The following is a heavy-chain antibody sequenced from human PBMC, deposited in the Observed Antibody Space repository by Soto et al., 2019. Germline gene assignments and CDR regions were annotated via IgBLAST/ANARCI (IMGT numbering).Heavy chain of an antibody. J-gene: IGHJ5*02. V-gene: IGHV1-69*13. CDR1: GGTFSSYA. Sequence: ASVKVSCKASGGTFSSYAISWVRQAPGQGLEWMGGIIPIFGTANYAQKFQGRVTITADESTSTAYMELSSLRSEDTAVYYCASSLVDWNRFDPWRQRTLVTVSS. D-gene: IGHD1-1*01. CDR2: IIPIFGTA. CDR3: ASSLVDWNRFDP.